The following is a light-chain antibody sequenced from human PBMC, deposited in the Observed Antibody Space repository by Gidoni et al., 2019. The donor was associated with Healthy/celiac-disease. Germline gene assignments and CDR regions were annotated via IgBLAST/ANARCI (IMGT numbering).Light chain of an antibody. Sequence: DIQMTQSPSTLSASVGDRVTITCLASQSISSWLAWYQQKPGKAPKLLIYDASSLESGVPSRFSGSGSGTEFTLTISSLQPDDFATYYCQQYGTFGQGTKVEIK. CDR2: DAS. CDR3: QQYGT. CDR1: QSISSW. V-gene: IGKV1-5*01. J-gene: IGKJ1*01.